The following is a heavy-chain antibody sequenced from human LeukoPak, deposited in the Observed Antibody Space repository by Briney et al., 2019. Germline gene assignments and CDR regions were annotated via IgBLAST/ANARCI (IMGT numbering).Heavy chain of an antibody. CDR1: GFPFRSHW. Sequence: GSLRLSCAASGFPFRSHWMHWVRQVPGKGLVWVSHISTDGTTTNYADSVKGRFTISRDNAEDTLYLQLNSLRAEDTAIYYCARSLGYSSGGWGQGTLVTVSS. CDR3: ARSLGYSSGG. V-gene: IGHV3-74*01. J-gene: IGHJ4*02. CDR2: ISTDGTTT. D-gene: IGHD2-15*01.